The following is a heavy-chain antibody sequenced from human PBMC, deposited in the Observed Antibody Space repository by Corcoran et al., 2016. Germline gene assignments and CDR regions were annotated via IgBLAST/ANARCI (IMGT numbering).Heavy chain of an antibody. D-gene: IGHD3-10*01. CDR3: ARSEVNRDGSGSYYNPPDYYYYGMDV. CDR1: GYTFTSYG. Sequence: QVQLVHSGAEVKKPGASVKISCTASGYTFTSYGISWVRQAPGHGLECMVWICAYNGNTNYAQKLQGRVTMTTATSTSTAYTELRSLRSDDTPGYDCARSEVNRDGSGSYYNPPDYYYYGMDVWGQGTTVTVSS. V-gene: IGHV1-18*01. CDR2: ICAYNGNT. J-gene: IGHJ6*02.